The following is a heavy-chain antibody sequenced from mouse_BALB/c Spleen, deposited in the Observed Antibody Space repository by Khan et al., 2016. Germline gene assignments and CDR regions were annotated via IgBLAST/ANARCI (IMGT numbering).Heavy chain of an antibody. CDR1: GYTFTTYW. V-gene: IGHV1-87*01. Sequence: QVQLQQSGAELSRPGASVKLSCKASGYTFTTYWMQWVKQRPGQGLEWIGAIYPGDGDTKYTQKFKDKATLTADKSSNTAYMQLSSLASEDSAVYYFARGLRGIAYWGQGTLVTVSA. D-gene: IGHD1-1*01. CDR2: IYPGDGDT. CDR3: ARGLRGIAY. J-gene: IGHJ3*01.